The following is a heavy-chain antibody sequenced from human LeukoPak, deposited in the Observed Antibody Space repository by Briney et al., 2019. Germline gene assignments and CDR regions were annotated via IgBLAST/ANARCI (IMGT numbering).Heavy chain of an antibody. CDR1: GFTSSSYW. J-gene: IGHJ5*02. D-gene: IGHD6-19*01. V-gene: IGHV3-7*01. CDR3: ARLPYSSGWLLNWFDP. CDR2: IKQDGSEK. Sequence: GGSLRLSCAASGFTSSSYWMSWVRQAPGKGLEWVANIKQDGSEKYYVDSVKGRFTISRDNAKNSLYLQMNSLRAEDTAVYCCARLPYSSGWLLNWFDPWGRGTLVTVSS.